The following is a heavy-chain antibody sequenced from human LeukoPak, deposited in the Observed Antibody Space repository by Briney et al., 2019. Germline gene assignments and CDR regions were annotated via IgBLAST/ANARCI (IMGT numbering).Heavy chain of an antibody. V-gene: IGHV4-59*01. CDR3: ARREGTGYNRY. J-gene: IGHJ4*02. CDR2: IYYSGST. CDR1: GGSISSYY. Sequence: SETLSLTCTVSGGSISSYYWSWIRQPPGKGLEWIGYIYYSGSTNYNPSLKSRVTISVDTSKNQFSLKLSSVTAADTAVYYCARREGTGYNRYWGQGTLVTVSS. D-gene: IGHD5-24*01.